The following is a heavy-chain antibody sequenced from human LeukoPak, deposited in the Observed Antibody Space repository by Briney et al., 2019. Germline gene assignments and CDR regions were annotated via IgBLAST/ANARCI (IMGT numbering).Heavy chain of an antibody. V-gene: IGHV1-18*04. Sequence: GASVKVSCKASGYSFTDYYINWVRQAPGQGPEWMGWISTYNGNTKYAQKFQGRVTMTTDTSTSTAYMELRSLRSDDTAVYYCARDEDYGISVNVDYWGQGTLVTVSS. CDR1: GYSFTDYY. J-gene: IGHJ4*02. CDR2: ISTYNGNT. D-gene: IGHD4-17*01. CDR3: ARDEDYGISVNVDY.